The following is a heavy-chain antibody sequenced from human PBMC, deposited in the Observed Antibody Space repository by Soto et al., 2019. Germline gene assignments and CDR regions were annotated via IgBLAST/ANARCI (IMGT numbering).Heavy chain of an antibody. Sequence: SETLSLTCTVSGGSISSGGYYWTWIRQHPGKGLEWIGYIYYSGSTYYNPSLKSRVTISVDTSKNQVSLRLTSVTAADTAVYYCAREGGGYRFDRWGQGTLVTVPQ. J-gene: IGHJ4*02. V-gene: IGHV4-31*03. CDR3: AREGGGYRFDR. CDR1: GGSISSGGYY. D-gene: IGHD3-16*02. CDR2: IYYSGST.